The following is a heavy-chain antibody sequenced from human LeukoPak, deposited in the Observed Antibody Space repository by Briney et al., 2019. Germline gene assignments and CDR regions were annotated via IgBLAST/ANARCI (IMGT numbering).Heavy chain of an antibody. CDR3: ARTPTYSVGYFDL. CDR2: IYYSGST. CDR1: SGSISSGDYY. V-gene: IGHV4-30-4*01. Sequence: SETLSLTCTVSSGSISSGDYYWSWIRQPPGKGLEWIGYIYYSGSTYYNPSLKSRVTISVDTSKNQFSLKLSSVTAADTAVYYCARTPTYSVGYFDLWGRGTLVTVSS. J-gene: IGHJ2*01. D-gene: IGHD2-21*01.